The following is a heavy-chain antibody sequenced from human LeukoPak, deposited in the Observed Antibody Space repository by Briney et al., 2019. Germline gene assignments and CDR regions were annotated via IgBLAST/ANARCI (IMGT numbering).Heavy chain of an antibody. CDR1: GFAFSNYW. V-gene: IGHV3-74*01. J-gene: IGHJ3*02. CDR3: ARDRRDGYNYGDAFDI. D-gene: IGHD5-24*01. Sequence: GGSLRLSCAGSGFAFSNYWMHWVRQVPGKGLVWVSRISPDGSTTLYADSVKGRFTISRDNAKNSLYLQMNSLRAEDTAVYYCARDRRDGYNYGDAFDIWGQGTMVTVSS. CDR2: ISPDGSTT.